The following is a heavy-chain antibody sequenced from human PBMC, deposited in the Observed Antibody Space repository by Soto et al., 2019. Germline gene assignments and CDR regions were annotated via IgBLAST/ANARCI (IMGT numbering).Heavy chain of an antibody. V-gene: IGHV5-10-1*01. CDR2: IDPRDSYS. CDR1: GYTFSAFW. Sequence: GESLKISCQASGYTFSAFWITWVRQMPGKGLEWVATIDPRDSYSNYSLSFQGHVTISADKSISTAYLQWSSLKASDTAMYYCARHTRISGYNKGVAFDIWGQGTMVTVSS. D-gene: IGHD3-3*01. CDR3: ARHTRISGYNKGVAFDI. J-gene: IGHJ3*02.